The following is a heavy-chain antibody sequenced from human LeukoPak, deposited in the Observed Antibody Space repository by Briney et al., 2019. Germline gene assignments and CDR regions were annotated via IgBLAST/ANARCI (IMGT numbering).Heavy chain of an antibody. J-gene: IGHJ4*02. CDR3: ARSKAAAGLRFALFDY. CDR2: IYYSGST. Sequence: PSETLSLTCTVSGGSISSGGYYWSWIRQHPGKGLEWIGYIYYSGSTYYNPSLKSRVTISVDTSKNQFSLKLSSVTAADTAVYHCARSKAAAGLRFALFDYWGQGTLDTVSS. V-gene: IGHV4-31*03. D-gene: IGHD6-13*01. CDR1: GGSISSGGYY.